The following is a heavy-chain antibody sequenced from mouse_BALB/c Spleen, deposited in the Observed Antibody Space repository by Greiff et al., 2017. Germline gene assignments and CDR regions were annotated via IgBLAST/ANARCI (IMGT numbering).Heavy chain of an antibody. V-gene: IGHV5-9-4*01. CDR3: ARDGYTGAMDY. D-gene: IGHD2-2*01. CDR1: GFTFSSYA. CDR2: ISSGGSYT. J-gene: IGHJ4*01. Sequence: EVKLMESGGGLVKPGGSLKLSCAASGFTFSSYAMSWVRQSPEKRLEWVAEISSGGSYTYYPDTVTGRFTISRDNAKNTLYLEMSSLRSEDTAMYYCARDGYTGAMDYWGQGTSVTVSS.